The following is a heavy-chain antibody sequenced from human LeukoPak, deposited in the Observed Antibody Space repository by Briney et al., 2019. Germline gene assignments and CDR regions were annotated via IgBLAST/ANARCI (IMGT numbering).Heavy chain of an antibody. CDR1: GYSITSGYY. J-gene: IGHJ4*02. V-gene: IGHV4-38-2*02. CDR2: IYHSGST. D-gene: IGHD3-3*02. Sequence: PSETLSLTCTVSGYSITSGYYWGWIRQPPGKGLEWIGSIYHSGSTHYNPSLNSRVTMSVDTSKNQVSLKLSSVTAADTAVYYCARGRAFFDWGQGTLVTVSS. CDR3: ARGRAFFD.